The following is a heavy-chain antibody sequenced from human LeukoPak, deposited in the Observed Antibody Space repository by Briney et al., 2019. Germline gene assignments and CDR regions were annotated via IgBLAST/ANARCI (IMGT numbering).Heavy chain of an antibody. J-gene: IGHJ4*02. Sequence: PGGSLRLSCAASGFTFSSYRMNWVRRAPGKGPEWVSSISSSSSYIYYADSVKGRFTTSRDNAKNSLYLQMNSLRAEDTAVYYCAREGSGVAGHFDYWGQGTLVTVSS. V-gene: IGHV3-21*01. CDR3: AREGSGVAGHFDY. CDR1: GFTFSSYR. D-gene: IGHD6-19*01. CDR2: ISSSSSYI.